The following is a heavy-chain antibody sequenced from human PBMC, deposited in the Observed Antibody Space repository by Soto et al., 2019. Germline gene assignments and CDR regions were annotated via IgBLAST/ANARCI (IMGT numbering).Heavy chain of an antibody. V-gene: IGHV3-9*01. Sequence: GGSLRLSCVASGFTFDDYAMNWVRQAPGKGLEWVSGITWNSGSLDYADSVKGRFTISRDNAKRSLYLQMNSLRGEDTALYYCTRENRIHGRGRDYYGMDVWGQGTTVTVSS. CDR1: GFTFDDYA. CDR2: ITWNSGSL. D-gene: IGHD2-15*01. CDR3: TRENRIHGRGRDYYGMDV. J-gene: IGHJ6*02.